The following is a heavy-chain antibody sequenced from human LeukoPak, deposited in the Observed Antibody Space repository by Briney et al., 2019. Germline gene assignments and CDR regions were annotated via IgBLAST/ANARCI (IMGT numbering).Heavy chain of an antibody. J-gene: IGHJ3*02. CDR1: GFTFNSYN. CDR3: ARAYSSSSGRDAFDS. Sequence: PGGSLRLPCAASGFTFNSYNMNWVRQAPGKGLEWVSYISSSSSTIYYADSVKGRSTISRDSAKTSLFLQMNSLRDEDTAVYYCARAYSSSSGRDAFDSWGLGTLVTVSS. V-gene: IGHV3-48*02. D-gene: IGHD6-6*01. CDR2: ISSSSSTI.